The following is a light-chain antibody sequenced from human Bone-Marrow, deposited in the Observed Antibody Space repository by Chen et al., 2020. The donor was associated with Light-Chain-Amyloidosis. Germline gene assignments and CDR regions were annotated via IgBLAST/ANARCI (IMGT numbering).Light chain of an antibody. V-gene: IGKV3-20*01. CDR1: QSVSRY. Sequence: EIVLTQPTGTLSLSPGERATLSCRASQSVSRYISWYQQKPGQAPRLLIYGASSRATGVSDRFSGGGSGTDFTLTISRLEPEDFAVYYCQKYGSSYTFGQGTKVEIK. CDR3: QKYGSSYT. J-gene: IGKJ2*01. CDR2: GAS.